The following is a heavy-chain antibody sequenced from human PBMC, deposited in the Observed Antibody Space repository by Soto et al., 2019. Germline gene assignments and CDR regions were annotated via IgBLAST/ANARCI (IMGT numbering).Heavy chain of an antibody. J-gene: IGHJ4*02. V-gene: IGHV4-39*07. CDR2: IYYSGST. Sequence: SETLSLTCTVSGGSISSSTYYWGWIRQPPGKGLEWIGSIYYSGSTYYSPSFQGHVTISADKSVTTAYLQWSSLKASDTAIYYCARGGYTYGVLYLDYWGPGTLVTVSS. CDR1: GGSISSSTYY. CDR3: ARGGYTYGVLYLDY. D-gene: IGHD5-18*01.